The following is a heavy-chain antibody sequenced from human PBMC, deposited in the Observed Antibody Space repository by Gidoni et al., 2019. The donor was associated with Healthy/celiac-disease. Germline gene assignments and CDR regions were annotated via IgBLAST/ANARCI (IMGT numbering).Heavy chain of an antibody. D-gene: IGHD6-13*01. J-gene: IGHJ4*02. CDR3: ARGDSSSGTLGAPGGFDY. Sequence: QVQLVQSGAEVKKPGASVKVSCQASGYTFTSYYMHWVRQAPGQGLEWMGIINPSGGSTSYAQKFQGRVTMTRDTSTSTVYMELSSLRSEDTAVYYCARGDSSSGTLGAPGGFDYWGQGTLVTVSS. CDR2: INPSGGST. V-gene: IGHV1-46*01. CDR1: GYTFTSYY.